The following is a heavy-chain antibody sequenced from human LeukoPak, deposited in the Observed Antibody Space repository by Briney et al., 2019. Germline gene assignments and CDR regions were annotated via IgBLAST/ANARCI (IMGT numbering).Heavy chain of an antibody. CDR3: AKDGHYYDSSGYSYY. V-gene: IGHV3-23*01. CDR1: GFTFSSYA. CDR2: ISGSGGST. J-gene: IGHJ4*02. Sequence: GGSLRLSCAASGFTFSSYAMSWVRQAPGKGLEWVSAISGSGGSTYYADSVKGRFTISRDNSKNTLYLQMNSLRAEDTAVYYCAKDGHYYDSSGYSYYWGQGTLVTVSS. D-gene: IGHD3-22*01.